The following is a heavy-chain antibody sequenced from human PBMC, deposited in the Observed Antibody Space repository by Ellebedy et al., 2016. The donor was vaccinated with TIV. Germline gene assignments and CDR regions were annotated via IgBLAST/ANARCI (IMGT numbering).Heavy chain of an antibody. V-gene: IGHV3-23*01. Sequence: GGSLRLSCAASGFTFGSFAMHWVRQAPGKGLEWLSVISGDGVNTYSPASVKGRFTITRYNFKNTLFLQVNRLRAEDTDVYYCAKGSSSGFNYDRVGFQYWGQGTLVTVSS. CDR3: AKGSSSGFNYDRVGFQY. J-gene: IGHJ4*02. CDR2: ISGDGVNT. CDR1: GFTFGSFA. D-gene: IGHD3-22*01.